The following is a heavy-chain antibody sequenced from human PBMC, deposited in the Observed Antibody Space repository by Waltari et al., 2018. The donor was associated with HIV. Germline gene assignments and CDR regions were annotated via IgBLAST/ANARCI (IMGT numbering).Heavy chain of an antibody. CDR1: GFSFGDYA. V-gene: IGHV3-48*02. CDR2: ISSSSFNI. J-gene: IGHJ6*02. CDR3: ARDTLNFFFGLDV. Sequence: EEQLVESGGGLVHPGGSVKLSCAASGFSFGDYAMNWVRQAPGKGLEWIAYISSSSFNIKYVDSVRGRFTISRDNTQNSLSLQMNNLIDEDTAKYFCARDTLNFFFGLDVWGHGTTVAVSS.